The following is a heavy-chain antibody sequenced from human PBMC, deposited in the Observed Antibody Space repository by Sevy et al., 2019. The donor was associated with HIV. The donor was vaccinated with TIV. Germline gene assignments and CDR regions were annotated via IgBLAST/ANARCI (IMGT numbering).Heavy chain of an antibody. J-gene: IGHJ4*02. D-gene: IGHD3-3*01. CDR1: GFTFSNYD. CDR2: IDTAGNT. CDR3: ALWSPMAIFDY. Sequence: GGSLRLSCAASGFTFSNYDMHWVRQVTGKGLEWVSGIDTAGNTYYPDSVKGRFTMSRENAKNSLYLQMNSLRVGDTAVYYCALWSPMAIFDYWGQGTLVTVSS. V-gene: IGHV3-13*01.